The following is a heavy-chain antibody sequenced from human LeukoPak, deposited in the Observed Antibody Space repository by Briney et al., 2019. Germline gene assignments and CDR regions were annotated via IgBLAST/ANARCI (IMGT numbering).Heavy chain of an antibody. CDR3: ARARYCSSTSCYKREVDY. CDR2: IYYSGST. D-gene: IGHD2-2*02. J-gene: IGHJ4*02. Sequence: PSETLSLACTVSGGSISSYYWSWIRQPPGKGLEWIGYIYYSGSTNYNPSLKSRVTISVDRSKNQFSLKLSSVTAADTAVYYCARARYCSSTSCYKREVDYWGQGTLVTVSS. V-gene: IGHV4-59*12. CDR1: GGSISSYY.